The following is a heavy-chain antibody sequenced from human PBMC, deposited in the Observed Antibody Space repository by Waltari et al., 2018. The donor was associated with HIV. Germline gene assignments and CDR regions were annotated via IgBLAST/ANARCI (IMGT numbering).Heavy chain of an antibody. Sequence: HAPLLPSGAEVKRPGASVKVSCKASGYTFTRSALHLVRQAPGQRLEWMGWINAGNGNTKYSQKFQGRVTITRDTSASTAYMELSSLRSEDTAVYYCARDIPRMGIDYWGQGTLVTVSS. CDR2: INAGNGNT. V-gene: IGHV1-3*01. D-gene: IGHD2-15*01. J-gene: IGHJ4*02. CDR1: GYTFTRSA. CDR3: ARDIPRMGIDY.